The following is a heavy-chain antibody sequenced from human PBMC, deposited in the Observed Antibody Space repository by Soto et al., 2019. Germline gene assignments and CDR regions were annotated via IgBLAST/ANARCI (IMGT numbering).Heavy chain of an antibody. CDR1: GYTLTGLS. CDR3: AMMGAHNSPLLELDY. CDR2: FDPEDGET. V-gene: IGHV1-24*01. J-gene: IGHJ4*02. D-gene: IGHD3-3*01. Sequence: ASVKVSCKVSGYTLTGLSMHWVRQAPGKGPEWMGGFDPEDGETIYAQKFQGRVTITEDTSTSTAYMGLSSLRSEDTAVYYCAMMGAHNSPLLELDYWGQGTLVTVSS.